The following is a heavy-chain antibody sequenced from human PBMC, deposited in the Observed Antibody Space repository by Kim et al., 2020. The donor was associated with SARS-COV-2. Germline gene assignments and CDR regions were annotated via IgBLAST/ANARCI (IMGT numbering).Heavy chain of an antibody. Sequence: GNTKYSQKFQGRVTITRDTSASTAYMELSSLRSEDTAVYYCARIRGDVDYWGQGTLVTVSS. CDR2: GNT. J-gene: IGHJ4*02. CDR3: ARIRGDVDY. V-gene: IGHV1-3*01. D-gene: IGHD3-16*01.